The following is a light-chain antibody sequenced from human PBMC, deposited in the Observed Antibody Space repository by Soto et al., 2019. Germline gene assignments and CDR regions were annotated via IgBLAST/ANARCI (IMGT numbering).Light chain of an antibody. J-gene: IGKJ2*01. CDR1: QSVSSDY. Sequence: EIVLTQSPGTLSLSPGERATLSYRASQSVSSDYLAWYQQKPGQAPRLLIYGASSRATGIPDRFSGSGSGTDFTLTITRLEPEDFAVYYCQQYGNSPRTFGQGTKLEIK. CDR2: GAS. CDR3: QQYGNSPRT. V-gene: IGKV3-20*01.